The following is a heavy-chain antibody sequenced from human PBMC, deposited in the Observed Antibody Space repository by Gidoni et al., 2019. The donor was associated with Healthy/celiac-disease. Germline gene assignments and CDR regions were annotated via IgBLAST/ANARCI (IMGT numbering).Heavy chain of an antibody. Sequence: QLQLQESGPGLVKPSETLSLTCTVSGGSIRRSSYYWGWIRQPPGQGLEWIGSIYYSGSTYYNPSLKSRVTISVDTSKNQFSLKLSSVTAADTAVYYCARRWGYSYTFHYWGQGTLVTVSS. CDR2: IYYSGST. CDR3: ARRWGYSYTFHY. J-gene: IGHJ4*02. V-gene: IGHV4-39*01. D-gene: IGHD5-18*01. CDR1: GGSIRRSSYY.